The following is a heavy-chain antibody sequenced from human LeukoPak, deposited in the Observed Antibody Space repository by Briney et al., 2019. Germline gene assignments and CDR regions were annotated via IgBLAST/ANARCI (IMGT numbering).Heavy chain of an antibody. CDR1: GYTFTGYY. V-gene: IGHV1-2*06. J-gene: IGHJ4*02. CDR2: INPNSGGT. Sequence: ASVKVSCKASGYTFTGYYMHWVRQAPGQGLEWMGRINPNSGGTNYAQKFQGRVSMTRDNSKSTAYMELSSLRFEDTAVYYCARGTASYYDTGTYLYYFDYWGQGTLVTVSS. CDR3: ARGTASYYDTGTYLYYFDY. D-gene: IGHD3-22*01.